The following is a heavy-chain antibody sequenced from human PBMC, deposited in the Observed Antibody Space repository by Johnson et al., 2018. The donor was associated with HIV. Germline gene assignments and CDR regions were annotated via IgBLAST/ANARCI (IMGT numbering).Heavy chain of an antibody. D-gene: IGHD2-15*01. CDR2: INHDGSEK. CDR3: ARDLPYCSGGFCQTDAFDI. CDR1: GFMFSTYW. V-gene: IGHV3-7*05. Sequence: VQLVESGGGLVQPGGSRRLSCATSGFMFSTYWMSWVRQAPGKGLEWVANINHDGSEKYYVDSVKGRFTISRDNAKNSLYLQMNSLRVEDTAVDYCARDLPYCSGGFCQTDAFDIWGQGTMVTVSS. J-gene: IGHJ3*02.